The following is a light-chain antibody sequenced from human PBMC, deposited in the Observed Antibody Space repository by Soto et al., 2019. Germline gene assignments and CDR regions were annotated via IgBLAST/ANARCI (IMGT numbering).Light chain of an antibody. CDR1: QSVSSY. CDR3: QQRSNWPPIT. CDR2: DAS. V-gene: IGKV3-11*01. Sequence: EIVLTQSPATLSLSPGERATLSCRASQSVSSYLAWYQQKPGQAPRLLIYDASNRATGIPARFSGSGSGTDFTLTLSSLQPEDFAVYYRQQRSNWPPITFGQGTRLEIK. J-gene: IGKJ5*01.